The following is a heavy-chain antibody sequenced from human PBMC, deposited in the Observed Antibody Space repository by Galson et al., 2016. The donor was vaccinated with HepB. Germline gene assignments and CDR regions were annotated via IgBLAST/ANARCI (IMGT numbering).Heavy chain of an antibody. CDR2: IYPGDSDT. Sequence: QSGAEVKKPGESLEISCKGSGYSFTSYWIAWVRQMPGKGLEWMGTIYPGDSDTRYSPSFQGQVTISVDKSISTAYLQWSSLKASDTAMYFCARRRDTASSARYFDYWAQGTLVTVSS. J-gene: IGHJ4*02. CDR3: ARRRDTASSARYFDY. CDR1: GYSFTSYW. D-gene: IGHD1-26*01. V-gene: IGHV5-51*01.